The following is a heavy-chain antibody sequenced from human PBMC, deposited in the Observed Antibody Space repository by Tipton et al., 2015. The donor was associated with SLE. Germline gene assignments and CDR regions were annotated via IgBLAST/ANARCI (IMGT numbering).Heavy chain of an antibody. D-gene: IGHD6-13*01. CDR3: AKGTAAGGFDY. V-gene: IGHV5-51*03. Sequence: QSGAEVKKPGESLTISCKASGYNFPNYWIGWVRQMPGKGLEWMGISHPGDSDTRYSPSFQGQVTISADKSITTAFLQWSRLKASDSAMCYCAKGTAAGGFDYWGQGTLVTVPS. CDR2: SHPGDSDT. J-gene: IGHJ4*02. CDR1: GYNFPNYW.